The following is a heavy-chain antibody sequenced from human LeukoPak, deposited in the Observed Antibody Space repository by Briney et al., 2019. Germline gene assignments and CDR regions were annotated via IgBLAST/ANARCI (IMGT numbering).Heavy chain of an antibody. Sequence: GSSVKVSCKASGGTFSSYTISWVRQAPGQGLEWMGRIIPILGIANYAQKFQGRVTITADKSTSTAYMELSSLRSEDTAEYYCARVEGGPHSRAMVDYWGQGTLVTVSS. CDR2: IIPILGIA. J-gene: IGHJ4*02. CDR1: GGTFSSYT. D-gene: IGHD5-18*01. V-gene: IGHV1-69*02. CDR3: ARVEGGPHSRAMVDY.